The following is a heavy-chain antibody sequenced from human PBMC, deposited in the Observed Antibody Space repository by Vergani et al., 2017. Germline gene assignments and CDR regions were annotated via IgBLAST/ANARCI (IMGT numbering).Heavy chain of an antibody. V-gene: IGHV4-4*09. D-gene: IGHD3-22*01. CDR1: GGPISSYY. CDR3: ARHGDSSGYYLDY. CDR2: IYTSGST. J-gene: IGHJ4*02. Sequence: QVQLQESGPGLVKPSETLSLTCTVSGGPISSYYWSWIRQPPGKGLEWIGYIYTSGSTNYNPSLKSRVTISVDTSKNQFSLKLSSVTAADTAVHYCARHGDSSGYYLDYWGQGTLVTVSS.